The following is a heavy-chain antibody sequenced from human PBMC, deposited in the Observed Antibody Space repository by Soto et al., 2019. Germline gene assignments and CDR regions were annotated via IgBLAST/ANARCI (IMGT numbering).Heavy chain of an antibody. J-gene: IGHJ6*02. CDR2: INPNSGGT. CDR3: ARAITMVRGVISPQPSYYGMDV. CDR1: GYTFTGYY. D-gene: IGHD3-10*01. V-gene: IGHV1-2*04. Sequence: ASVQVSCKASGYTFTGYYMHWVRQAPGQGLEWMGWINPNSGGTNYAQKFRGWVTMTRDTSISTAYMELSRLRSDDTAVYYCARAITMVRGVISPQPSYYGMDVWGQGTTVTV.